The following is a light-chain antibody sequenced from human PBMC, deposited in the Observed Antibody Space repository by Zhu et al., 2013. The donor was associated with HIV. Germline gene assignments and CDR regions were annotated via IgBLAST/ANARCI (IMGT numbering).Light chain of an antibody. CDR2: ATS. J-gene: IGKJ2*01. CDR3: QQSYTSPYT. Sequence: DIQMTQSPPTLSPSVGDRVTLTCRASQSIGNFLNWYQQQAGEAPKLLIYATSSLQRGVPSRFSGGGSGTHFTLTISGLQPEDFATYFCQQSYTSPYTFGQGTKLEIK. V-gene: IGKV1-39*01. CDR1: QSIGNF.